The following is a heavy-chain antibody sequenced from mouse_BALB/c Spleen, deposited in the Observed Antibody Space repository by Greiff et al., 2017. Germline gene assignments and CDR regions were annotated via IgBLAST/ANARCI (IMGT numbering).Heavy chain of an antibody. J-gene: IGHJ4*01. CDR3: AIITTVDLDY. CDR2: ISDGGSYT. Sequence: EVMLVESGGGLVKPGGSLKLSCAASGFTFSDYYMYWVRQTPEKRLEWVATISDGGSYTYYPDSVKGRFTISRDNAKNNLYLQMSSLKSEDTAMYYCAIITTVDLDYWGQGTSVTVSS. CDR1: GFTFSDYY. V-gene: IGHV5-4*02. D-gene: IGHD1-1*01.